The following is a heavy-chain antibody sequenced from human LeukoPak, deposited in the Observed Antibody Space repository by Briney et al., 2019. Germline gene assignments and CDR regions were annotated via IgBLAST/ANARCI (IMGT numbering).Heavy chain of an antibody. CDR2: IYYSGST. V-gene: IGHV4-39*07. D-gene: IGHD6-19*01. Sequence: SETLSLTCTVSGGSISSSSYYWGWIRQPPGKGLEWIGSIYYSGSTYYNPSLKSRVTISVDTSKNQFSLKLSSVTAADTAVYYCARDRGSGWYDYWGQGTLVTDSS. CDR3: ARDRGSGWYDY. J-gene: IGHJ4*02. CDR1: GGSISSSSYY.